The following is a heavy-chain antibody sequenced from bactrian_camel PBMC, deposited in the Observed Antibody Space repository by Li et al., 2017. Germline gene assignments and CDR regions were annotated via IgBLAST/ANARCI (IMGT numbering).Heavy chain of an antibody. CDR2: IYNGGGST. D-gene: IGHD6*01. Sequence: HVQLVESGGGSVQAGGSLRLSCVVSDYKHCTGDMGWYRQAPGKEREGVANIYNGGGSTYVSDSVKGRFTISQDKAKNTAYLDMTSLKPEDSAMYYCATRYGGRCPGLSHSDFTYWGQGTQVTVS. J-gene: IGHJ4*01. CDR1: DYKHCTGD. V-gene: IGHV3S54*01. CDR3: ATRYGGRCPGLSHSDFTY.